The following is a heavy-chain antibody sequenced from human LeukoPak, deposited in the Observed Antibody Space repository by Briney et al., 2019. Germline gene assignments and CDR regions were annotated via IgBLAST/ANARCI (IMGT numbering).Heavy chain of an antibody. CDR1: GYTFTSYG. CDR3: AAVGYCSGGSCYPLDY. V-gene: IGHV1-18*01. Sequence: ASVKVSCKASGYTFTSYGISWVRQAPGQGLEWMGWISAYNGNTNYAQKLQGRVTMTTDTSTSTAYMELRSLRSEDTAVYYCAAVGYCSGGSCYPLDYWGQGTLVTVSS. D-gene: IGHD2-15*01. J-gene: IGHJ4*02. CDR2: ISAYNGNT.